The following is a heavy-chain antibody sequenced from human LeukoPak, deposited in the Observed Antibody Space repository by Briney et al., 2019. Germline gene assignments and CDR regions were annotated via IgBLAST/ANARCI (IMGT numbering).Heavy chain of an antibody. V-gene: IGHV3-30*01. CDR2: ISYDGSNK. J-gene: IGHJ5*02. D-gene: IGHD1-1*01. Sequence: PGGSLRLSCAASGFTFSSYAMHWVRQAPGKGLGWVAVISYDGSNKYYADSVKGRFTISRDNSKNTLYLQMNSLRAEDTAVYYCARDRRYSHGGNWFDPWGQGTLVTVSS. CDR1: GFTFSSYA. CDR3: ARDRRYSHGGNWFDP.